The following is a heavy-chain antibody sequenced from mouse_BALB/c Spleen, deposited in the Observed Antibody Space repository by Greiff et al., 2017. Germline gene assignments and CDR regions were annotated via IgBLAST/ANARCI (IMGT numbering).Heavy chain of an antibody. J-gene: IGHJ4*01. D-gene: IGHD3-2*01. Sequence: EVQVVESGGGLVKPGGSLKLSCAASGFTFSDYYMYWVRQTPEKRLEWVATISDGGSYTYYPDSVKGRFTISRDNAKNNLYLQMSSLKSEDTAMYYCARDRTARASYAMDYWGQGTSVTVSS. CDR1: GFTFSDYY. V-gene: IGHV5-4*02. CDR3: ARDRTARASYAMDY. CDR2: ISDGGSYT.